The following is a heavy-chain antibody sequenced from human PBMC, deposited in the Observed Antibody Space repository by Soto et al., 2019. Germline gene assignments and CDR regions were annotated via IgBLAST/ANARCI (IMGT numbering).Heavy chain of an antibody. CDR1: GYTFSAYY. CDR2: INPKFGDT. J-gene: IGHJ6*02. CDR3: ARNMDYYYGPGSGNGHGV. Sequence: QVQLVQSGAEVKEPGDSVRVSCEASGYTFSAYYIHWVRQAPGQGLEWMGWINPKFGDTTYAQDFQGRVTMTTDMSISTVYMELSRLTSDDTAIYYCARNMDYYYGPGSGNGHGVWGQGTTVTVFS. V-gene: IGHV1-2*02. D-gene: IGHD3-10*01.